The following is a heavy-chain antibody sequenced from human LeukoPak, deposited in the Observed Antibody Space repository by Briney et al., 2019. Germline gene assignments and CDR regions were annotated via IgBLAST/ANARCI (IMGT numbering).Heavy chain of an antibody. CDR1: GGTLS. D-gene: IGHD3/OR15-3a*01. J-gene: IGHJ4*02. V-gene: IGHV1-69*01. CDR2: IIPIFGTA. Sequence: SVKVSCKASGGTLSWVRQAPGQGLEWMGGIIPIFGTANYAQKFQGRVTITADESTSTVYMELSSLRSENTAVYYCSRYGLTDDYWGQGTLVTVSS. CDR3: SRYGLTDDY.